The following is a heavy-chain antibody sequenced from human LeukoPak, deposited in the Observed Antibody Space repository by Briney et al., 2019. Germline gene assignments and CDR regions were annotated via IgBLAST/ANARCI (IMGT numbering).Heavy chain of an antibody. D-gene: IGHD1-26*01. Sequence: GASVKVSCKASGYTFTSYYMHWVRQAPGQGLEWMGLINPSGGTTRYAQKFQGRVTMTRDLSTSTDYMELGSLRSDDTAVYFCARDNSVGDYAWWFDPWGQGTLVTVSS. CDR2: INPSGGTT. CDR1: GYTFTSYY. V-gene: IGHV1-46*01. J-gene: IGHJ5*02. CDR3: ARDNSVGDYAWWFDP.